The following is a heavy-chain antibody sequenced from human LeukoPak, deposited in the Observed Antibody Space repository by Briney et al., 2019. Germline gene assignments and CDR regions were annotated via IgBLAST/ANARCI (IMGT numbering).Heavy chain of an antibody. CDR1: GFTFTNYA. V-gene: IGHV3-23*01. J-gene: IGHJ3*02. CDR3: AKDAYYYGSGGGAFDI. CDR2: ISGSGGST. D-gene: IGHD3-10*01. Sequence: GGSLRLSCAASGFTFTNYAMSWVRQAPGKGLEWVSGISGSGGSTYYAASVKGRFTISRDNSKNTLFLQMNSLRAEDTGVYYCAKDAYYYGSGGGAFDIWGQGTMVTVSS.